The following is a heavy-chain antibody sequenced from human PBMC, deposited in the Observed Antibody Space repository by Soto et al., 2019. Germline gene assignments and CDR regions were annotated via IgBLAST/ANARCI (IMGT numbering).Heavy chain of an antibody. V-gene: IGHV4-4*07. J-gene: IGHJ6*02. CDR1: GGSISSYY. CDR2: IYTSGST. Sequence: PSETLSLTCTVSGGSISSYYWSWIRQPAGKGLEWIGRIYTSGSTNYNPSLKSRVTMSVDTSKNQFSLKLSSVTAADTAVYYCARGRGYGSYDYYYGMDVWGQGTTVTVSS. CDR3: ARGRGYGSYDYYYGMDV. D-gene: IGHD3-10*01.